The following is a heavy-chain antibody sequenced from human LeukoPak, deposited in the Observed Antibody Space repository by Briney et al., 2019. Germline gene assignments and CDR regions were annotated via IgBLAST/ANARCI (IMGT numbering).Heavy chain of an antibody. CDR2: IGTAGDT. Sequence: GGSLRLSCAASGFTFSSYDMHWVRQATGKGLEWVSAIGTAGDTYYPGSVRGRFTISRENAKNSLYLQMNSLRAGDTAVYYCARVKSYSSGGLDAFDIWGQGTMVTVSS. D-gene: IGHD6-19*01. V-gene: IGHV3-13*01. J-gene: IGHJ3*02. CDR1: GFTFSSYD. CDR3: ARVKSYSSGGLDAFDI.